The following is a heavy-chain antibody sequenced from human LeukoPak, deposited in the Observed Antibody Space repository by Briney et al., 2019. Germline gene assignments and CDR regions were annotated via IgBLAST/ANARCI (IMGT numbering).Heavy chain of an antibody. V-gene: IGHV3-20*04. CDR3: ARDPSSGWYLKGWFDP. CDR1: GFTLDDYG. D-gene: IGHD6-19*01. CDR2: INWNGGST. Sequence: PGGSLRLSCAASGFTLDDYGMTWVRQAPGKGLEWVSSINWNGGSTGYAGSVKGRFTISRDIAKNSLYLQMNSLRAEDTALYYCARDPSSGWYLKGWFDPWGQGTLVTVSS. J-gene: IGHJ5*02.